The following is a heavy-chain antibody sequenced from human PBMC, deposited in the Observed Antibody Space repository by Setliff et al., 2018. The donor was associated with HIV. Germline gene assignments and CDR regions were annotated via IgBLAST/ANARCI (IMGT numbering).Heavy chain of an antibody. CDR3: ARQPTDTSGYNNWFDS. Sequence: GESLKISCRGSGYTFTNYWIGWVRQMPGRGLEWVGIIYPGDSDTRYSPSFEGQVTMSADKSINTAYLQWNSLKASDTAMYYCARQPTDTSGYNNWFDSWGQGTLVTVSS. D-gene: IGHD3-3*01. V-gene: IGHV5-51*01. CDR2: IYPGDSDT. J-gene: IGHJ5*01. CDR1: GYTFTNYW.